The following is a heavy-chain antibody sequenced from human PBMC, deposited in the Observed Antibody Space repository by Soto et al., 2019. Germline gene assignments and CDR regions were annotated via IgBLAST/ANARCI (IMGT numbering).Heavy chain of an antibody. D-gene: IGHD2-15*01. V-gene: IGHV4-31*03. CDR2: IYYSGST. J-gene: IGHJ4*02. CDR1: VGSISSGGYY. Sequence: QVQLQESGPGLVKPSQTLSLTCTVSVGSISSGGYYWSWIRQHPGKGLEWIGYIYYSGSTYYNPSLKSRVTIPVDASKNQFSLKLSSVTAADTAVYYCASWSPVVAAIVYWGQGTLVTVSS. CDR3: ASWSPVVAAIVY.